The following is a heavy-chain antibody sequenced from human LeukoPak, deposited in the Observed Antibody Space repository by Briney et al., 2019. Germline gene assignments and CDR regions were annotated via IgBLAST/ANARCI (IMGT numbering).Heavy chain of an antibody. CDR1: GFTFSSYS. CDR2: ISSSSTI. V-gene: IGHV3-48*01. J-gene: IGHJ3*02. D-gene: IGHD1-26*01. CDR3: ARRGGSYPIDDAFDI. Sequence: GRSLRLSCAASGFTFSSYSMNWVRQAPGKGLEWVSYISSSSTIYYADSVKGRFTISRDNAKNSLYLQMNSLRAEDTAVYYCARRGGSYPIDDAFDIWGQGTMVTVSS.